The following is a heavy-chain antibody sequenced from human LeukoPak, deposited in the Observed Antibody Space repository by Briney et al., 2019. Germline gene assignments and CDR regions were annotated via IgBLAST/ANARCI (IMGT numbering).Heavy chain of an antibody. D-gene: IGHD6-19*01. CDR3: ARRGRRVKQWLFWYFDL. CDR1: GGSFSGYY. J-gene: IGHJ2*01. CDR2: INHSGST. Sequence: PSETLSLTCAVYGGSFSGYYWSWIRQPPGKGLEWIGEINHSGSTNYNPSLKSRVTISVDTSKNQFSLKLSSVTAADTAVYYCARRGRRVKQWLFWYFDLWGRGTLVTVSS. V-gene: IGHV4-34*01.